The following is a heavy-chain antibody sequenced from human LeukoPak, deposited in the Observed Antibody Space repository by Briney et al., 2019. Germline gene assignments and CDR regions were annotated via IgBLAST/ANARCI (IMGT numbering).Heavy chain of an antibody. CDR2: IYTSSSYI. V-gene: IGHV3-21*01. D-gene: IGHD2-21*02. Sequence: GGSLRLSCAASGFTFSSYRMHWARQAPGKGLEWVSSIYTSSSYIYYADSVKGRFTISRDNAKNSLFLQMNSLRAEDTAVYYCARVECGGDCYSSFDYWGQGTLVTVSS. CDR3: ARVECGGDCYSSFDY. J-gene: IGHJ4*02. CDR1: GFTFSSYR.